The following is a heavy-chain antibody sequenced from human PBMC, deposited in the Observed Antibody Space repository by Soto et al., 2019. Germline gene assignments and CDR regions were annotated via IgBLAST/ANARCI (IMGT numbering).Heavy chain of an antibody. V-gene: IGHV2-5*02. D-gene: IGHD4-17*01. CDR1: GFSLSNSGVG. J-gene: IGHJ4*02. CDR2: IYGDNDK. CDR3: VHCTLHDYGVYDPATSHVFDF. Sequence: QITLKESGPSPVKPTQTLTVTCTFSGFSLSNSGVGVAWIRQPPGKALEWLALIYGDNDKRYSPSLKPRLTITKEPSKNQVVLTMTNMDPVDTNTYYCVHCTLHDYGVYDPATSHVFDFWGSGILVTVPS.